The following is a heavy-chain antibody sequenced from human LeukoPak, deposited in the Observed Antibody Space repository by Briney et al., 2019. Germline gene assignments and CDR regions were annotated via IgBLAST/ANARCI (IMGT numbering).Heavy chain of an antibody. V-gene: IGHV3-74*01. D-gene: IGHD6-19*01. CDR1: GFTFSSYW. J-gene: IGHJ6*02. CDR3: ARGIAVAGTGPYYYYDYGMDV. Sequence: GGSLRLSCAASGFTFSSYWMHWVRQAPGKGLVWVSRINSDGSSTSYAASVKGRFTISRDNAKNTLYLQMNSLRAEDTAVYYCARGIAVAGTGPYYYYDYGMDVWGQGTTVTVSS. CDR2: INSDGSST.